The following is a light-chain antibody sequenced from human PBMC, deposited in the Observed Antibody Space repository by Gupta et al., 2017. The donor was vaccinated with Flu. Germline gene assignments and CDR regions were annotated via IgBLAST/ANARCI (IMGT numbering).Light chain of an antibody. V-gene: IGKV1-5*03. CDR2: RAS. CDR1: QTISNW. Sequence: DIQMTQSPSTLSASVGDRVTITCRASQTISNWLAWYQQKPGKAPDLLISRASSLESGVPSRFSGSGTGTEFTLTISSLQPDDFATYYCQQYHTLPRTFGQGTKVEIK. CDR3: QQYHTLPRT. J-gene: IGKJ1*01.